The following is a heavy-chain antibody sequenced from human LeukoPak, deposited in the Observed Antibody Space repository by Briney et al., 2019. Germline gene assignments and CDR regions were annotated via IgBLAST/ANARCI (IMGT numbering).Heavy chain of an antibody. CDR1: GGSFNEYL. D-gene: IGHD6-13*01. Sequence: SETLSVTRVVYGGSFNEYLWSWMRPTPGKGGERIGESNHSGGSNYNLPLKRRVTMSVDTSQHQFSLKLSSVTAADTALYYCAGIPAPGHWFAGRRQGTLVTVSS. CDR3: AGIPAPGHWFAG. J-gene: IGHJ5*02. V-gene: IGHV4-34*01. CDR2: SNHSGGS.